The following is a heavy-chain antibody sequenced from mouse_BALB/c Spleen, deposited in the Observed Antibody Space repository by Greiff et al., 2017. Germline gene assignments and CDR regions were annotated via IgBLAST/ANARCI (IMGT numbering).Heavy chain of an antibody. V-gene: IGHV5-6-5*01. Sequence: EVKLVESGGGLVKPGGSLKLSCAASGFTFSSYAMSWVRQTPEKRLEWVAFISSGGSTYYPDSVKGRFTISRDNARNILYLQMSSLRSEDTAMYYCARGGYGSSYGRYFDVWGAGTTVTVSS. CDR3: ARGGYGSSYGRYFDV. CDR1: GFTFSSYA. J-gene: IGHJ1*01. CDR2: ISSGGST. D-gene: IGHD1-1*01.